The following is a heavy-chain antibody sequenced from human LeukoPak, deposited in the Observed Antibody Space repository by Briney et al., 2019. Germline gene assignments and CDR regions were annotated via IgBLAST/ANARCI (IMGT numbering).Heavy chain of an antibody. Sequence: PGGSLRLSCAASGFTFSSYAMSWVRQAPGKGLEWVSAISGSGGSTYYADSVKGRFTISRDNSKNTLYLQMNSLRAEDTAVYYCAKVSEVVVVAAAVDYWGQGTLVTVSS. CDR2: ISGSGGST. CDR1: GFTFSSYA. CDR3: AKVSEVVVVAAAVDY. D-gene: IGHD2-15*01. V-gene: IGHV3-23*01. J-gene: IGHJ4*02.